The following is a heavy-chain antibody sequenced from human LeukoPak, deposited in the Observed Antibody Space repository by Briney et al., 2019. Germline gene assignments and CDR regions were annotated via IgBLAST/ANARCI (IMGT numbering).Heavy chain of an antibody. CDR3: ARDAGSTAYSDY. J-gene: IGHJ4*02. Sequence: GASVKVSCKASGYTFTSYYMHWVRQAPGQGLEWMGIINPTGGSTTYAQRFQGRVTMTRDTSITTAYMELSRLRSDDTAVYYCARDAGSTAYSDYWGQGTLVTVSS. CDR1: GYTFTSYY. CDR2: INPTGGST. D-gene: IGHD2-2*01. V-gene: IGHV1-46*01.